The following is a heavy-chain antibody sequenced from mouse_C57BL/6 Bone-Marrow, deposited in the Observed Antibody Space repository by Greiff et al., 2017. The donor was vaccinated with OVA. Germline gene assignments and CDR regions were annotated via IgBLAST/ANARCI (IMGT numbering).Heavy chain of an antibody. CDR1: GYTFTSYW. V-gene: IGHV1-50*01. D-gene: IGHD6-1*01. CDR2: IDPSDSYT. Sequence: QVQLQQPGAELVKPGASVKLSCKASGYTFTSYWMQWVKQRPGQGLEWIGEIDPSDSYTNYNQKFKGKATLTVDTSSSTAYMQLSSLTSEDSAVYNCERGPPDYWGQGTTLTVSS. CDR3: ERGPPDY. J-gene: IGHJ2*01.